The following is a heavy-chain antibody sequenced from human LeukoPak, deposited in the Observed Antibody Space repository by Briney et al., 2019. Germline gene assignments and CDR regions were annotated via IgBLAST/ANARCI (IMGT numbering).Heavy chain of an antibody. D-gene: IGHD6-13*01. V-gene: IGHV1-69*04. CDR3: ATLNSSSWYGGDYYYYGMDV. J-gene: IGHJ6*02. Sequence: PGGSLRLSCATSGFTFSSYAISWVRQAPGQGLEWMGRIIPILGIANYAQKFQGRVTITADKSTSTAYMELSSLRSEDTAVYYCATLNSSSWYGGDYYYYGMDVWGQGTTVTVSS. CDR2: IIPILGIA. CDR1: GFTFSSYA.